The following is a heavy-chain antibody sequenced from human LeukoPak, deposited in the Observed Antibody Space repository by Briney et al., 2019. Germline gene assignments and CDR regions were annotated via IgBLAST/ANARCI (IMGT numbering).Heavy chain of an antibody. J-gene: IGHJ5*02. V-gene: IGHV3-23*01. CDR3: ARRRSTTTPWFDP. D-gene: IGHD1-7*01. CDR2: IDASGVNT. CDR1: RFTFSGYA. Sequence: GGSLRLSCAASRFTFSGYAMYWVRQAPGKGLEWVSCIDASGVNTYYADSVKGRFTISRDNSNNTLYLQMNSLRSEDTAVYYCARRRSTTTPWFDPWGQGTLVTVSS.